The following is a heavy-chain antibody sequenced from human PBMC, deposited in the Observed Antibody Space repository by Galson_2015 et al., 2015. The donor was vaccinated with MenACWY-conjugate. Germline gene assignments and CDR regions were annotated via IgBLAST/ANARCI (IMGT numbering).Heavy chain of an antibody. Sequence: SLRLSCAASGFTSGDYAMSWFRQAPGKGLEWVGFIRSKAYGGTTEYAASVKGRFTISRDDSKSIANLQMNSLKTEDTAVYYCSRRGGTSGYYNFDYWGQGTLVTVSS. V-gene: IGHV3-49*03. D-gene: IGHD3-22*01. CDR3: SRRGGTSGYYNFDY. CDR2: IRSKAYGGTT. CDR1: GFTSGDYA. J-gene: IGHJ4*02.